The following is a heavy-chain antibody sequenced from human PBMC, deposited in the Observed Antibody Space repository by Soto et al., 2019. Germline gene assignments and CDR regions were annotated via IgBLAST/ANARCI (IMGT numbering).Heavy chain of an antibody. J-gene: IGHJ4*02. CDR3: ARDLTTTPY. CDR2: INSDGSTT. D-gene: IGHD1-1*01. V-gene: IGHV3-74*01. CDR1: GFTFSSYW. Sequence: PVGSLRLSCAASGFTFSSYWVHWVRQAPGKGLVWVSRINSDGSTTNYADSVKGRFTISRDNAKNTLYLQMNSLTDEDTAVYYCARDLTTTPYWGQGTLVTVSS.